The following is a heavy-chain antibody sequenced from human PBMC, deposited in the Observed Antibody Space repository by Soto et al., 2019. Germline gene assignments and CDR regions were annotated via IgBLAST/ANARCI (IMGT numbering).Heavy chain of an antibody. CDR1: GGSITNYY. D-gene: IGHD3-10*01. CDR3: ARHGFGSLHGLVDV. J-gene: IGHJ6*02. V-gene: IGHV4-59*08. Sequence: QVQLQESGPGLVKPSETLSLTCTVSGGSITNYYCSWFRQPPGKGLEWIGYIQYSGYSAYNLSLKRRVTMSMDTYKPQFSLILESVTATDTAVYYCARHGFGSLHGLVDVWGQGTTVIVSS. CDR2: IQYSGYS.